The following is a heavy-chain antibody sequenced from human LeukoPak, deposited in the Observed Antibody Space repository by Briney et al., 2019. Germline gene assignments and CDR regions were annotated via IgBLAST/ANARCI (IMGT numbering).Heavy chain of an antibody. Sequence: ASVKVSCKASGYTFTSYYMHWVRQAPGQGLEWMGIINPNGGRTSYAQKFQGRVSMTRDMSTSTVYMELSSLRSEDTAVYYCARGPGEGGSSGYYYGKPEDPAEYYFDYWGQGTLVTVSS. CDR3: ARGPGEGGSSGYYYGKPEDPAEYYFDY. J-gene: IGHJ4*02. D-gene: IGHD3-22*01. CDR1: GYTFTSYY. V-gene: IGHV1-46*01. CDR2: INPNGGRT.